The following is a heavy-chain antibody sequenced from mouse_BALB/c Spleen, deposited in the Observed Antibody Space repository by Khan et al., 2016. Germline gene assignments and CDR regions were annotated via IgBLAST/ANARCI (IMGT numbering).Heavy chain of an antibody. J-gene: IGHJ1*01. CDR2: INTYSGES. D-gene: IGHD1-1*01. CDR1: GYTFTNYG. CDR3: ARDRYYYGSSRYFDV. Sequence: QIQLVQSGPELKRPGKTVKISCKAPGYTFTNYGINWVKQAPGKGLKWMGWINTYSGESTYADDLKGRFAFSLETSANTAYLQINNLKNEDTATYFCARDRYYYGSSRYFDVWGAGTTVTVSS. V-gene: IGHV9-3-1*01.